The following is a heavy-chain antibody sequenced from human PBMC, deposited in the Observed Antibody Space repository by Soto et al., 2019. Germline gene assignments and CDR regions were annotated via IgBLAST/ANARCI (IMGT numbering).Heavy chain of an antibody. V-gene: IGHV1-46*01. D-gene: IGHD6-6*01. J-gene: IGHJ3*02. CDR2: INPSGGST. Sequence: ASVKVSCKASGYTFTSYYMHWVRQAPGQGLEWMGIINPSGGSTSYAQKFQGRVTMTRDTSTSTVYMELSSLRSEDTAVYYCARVTIAARPSDAFDIWGRGTMVTVSS. CDR3: ARVTIAARPSDAFDI. CDR1: GYTFTSYY.